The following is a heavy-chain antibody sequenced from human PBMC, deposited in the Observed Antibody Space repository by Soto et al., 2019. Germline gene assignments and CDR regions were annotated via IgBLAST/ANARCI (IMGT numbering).Heavy chain of an antibody. CDR1: GSSISRSY. V-gene: IGHV4-59*01. Sequence: SDTLSVTCLFSGSSISRSYGSWIRQSPGKGLEWLGYVYYTESTNYSPSLRSRVSISVDTSKNEFSLRLSSVTAADTAVYFCARSVAVPGAHIDYWGQGTKVNV. J-gene: IGHJ4*02. CDR2: VYYTEST. CDR3: ARSVAVPGAHIDY. D-gene: IGHD6-19*01.